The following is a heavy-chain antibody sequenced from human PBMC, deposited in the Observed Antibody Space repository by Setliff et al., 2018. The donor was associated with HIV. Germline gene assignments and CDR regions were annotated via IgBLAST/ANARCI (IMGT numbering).Heavy chain of an antibody. V-gene: IGHV4-34*01. D-gene: IGHD6-6*01. CDR2: INYSGST. CDR3: AGGLDSWSSHVFDM. CDR1: VGSLRSYY. J-gene: IGHJ3*02. Sequence: PSETLSLTCGVYVGSLRSYYWSWIRQSPGKGLEWIGEINYSGSTNYNLSLKSRVTISIDTSKNQFSLKLSSVTAADTAVYYCAGGLDSWSSHVFDMWGQGTMVTVSS.